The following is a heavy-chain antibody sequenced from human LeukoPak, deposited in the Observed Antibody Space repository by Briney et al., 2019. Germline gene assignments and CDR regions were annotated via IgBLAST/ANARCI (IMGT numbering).Heavy chain of an antibody. CDR1: GFTFSNFW. CDR3: ASSRMYHFDY. Sequence: GGSLRLSCAASGFTFSNFWMHWVRQAPGKGLVWVSHIYSDGSRTAYADSVEGRFTISRDNAKNTVYLQMNSLRVEDTAVYYCASSRMYHFDYRGQGTLVTVSS. CDR2: IYSDGSRT. D-gene: IGHD2-2*01. V-gene: IGHV3-74*01. J-gene: IGHJ4*02.